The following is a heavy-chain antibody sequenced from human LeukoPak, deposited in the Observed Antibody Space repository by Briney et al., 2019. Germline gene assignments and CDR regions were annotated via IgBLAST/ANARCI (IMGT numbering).Heavy chain of an antibody. CDR3: ARDRGGYNSFDY. D-gene: IGHD5-24*01. CDR1: GGSISSYY. Sequence: PSETLSLTCTVSGGSISSYYWSWIRQPPGKGLEWIGYIYYSGSTNYNPSLKSRVTISVDTSKNQFSLKLSSVTAADTAVYYCARDRGGYNSFDYWGQGTLVTVYS. J-gene: IGHJ4*02. CDR2: IYYSGST. V-gene: IGHV4-59*01.